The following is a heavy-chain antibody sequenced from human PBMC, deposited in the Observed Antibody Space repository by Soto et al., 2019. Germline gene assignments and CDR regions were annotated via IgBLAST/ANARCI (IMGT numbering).Heavy chain of an antibody. CDR2: INAGNGNT. V-gene: IGHV1-3*05. Sequence: QVQLVQSGAEEKKPGASVKVSCKASGYTFTSYAMHWVRQAPGQSLEWMGWINAGNGNTKYSQKFQGRVTITRDTSESTAYMELSSLRSEDTAVYYCARDPWNYVSGWFDPWGQGTLVTVSS. J-gene: IGHJ5*02. D-gene: IGHD1-7*01. CDR3: ARDPWNYVSGWFDP. CDR1: GYTFTSYA.